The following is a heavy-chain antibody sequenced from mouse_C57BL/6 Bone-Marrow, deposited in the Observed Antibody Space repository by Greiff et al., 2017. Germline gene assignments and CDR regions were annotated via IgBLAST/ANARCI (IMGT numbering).Heavy chain of an antibody. J-gene: IGHJ4*01. V-gene: IGHV1-55*01. CDR2: IYPGSGST. CDR3: ARRKTTGLRGMDY. Sequence: QVQLQQPGAELVKPGASVKMSCKASGYTFTSYWITWVKQRPGQGLEWIGDIYPGSGSTNYNEKFKGKATLTIDTSSSTAYMQLSSLTSEDSAVFYCARRKTTGLRGMDYWGQGTSGTVSS. CDR1: GYTFTSYW. D-gene: IGHD1-1*01.